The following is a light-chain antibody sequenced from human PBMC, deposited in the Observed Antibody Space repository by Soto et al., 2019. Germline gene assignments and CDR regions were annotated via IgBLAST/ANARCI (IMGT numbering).Light chain of an antibody. V-gene: IGKV1-33*01. CDR2: DAP. J-gene: IGKJ2*01. Sequence: DIQMTQSPSSLSASVGDRVTITCQASQDISNYLNWYQQKPGKAPKLLIYDAPNLETGVPSRFSGSGSGTDFSITISSLQPEDSATNYCQQYDNLLRTFGQGTKLEIK. CDR3: QQYDNLLRT. CDR1: QDISNY.